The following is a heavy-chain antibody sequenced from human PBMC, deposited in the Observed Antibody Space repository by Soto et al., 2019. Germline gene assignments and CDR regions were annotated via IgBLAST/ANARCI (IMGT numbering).Heavy chain of an antibody. Sequence: GSLRLSCAASGFTFSSYGMHWVRQAPGKGLEWVAVISYDGSNKYYADSVKGRFTISRDNSKNTLYLQMNSLRAEDTAVYYCAKDGDYDFWSGPYYGMDVWGQGTTVTVSS. V-gene: IGHV3-30*18. J-gene: IGHJ6*02. CDR2: ISYDGSNK. CDR1: GFTFSSYG. D-gene: IGHD3-3*01. CDR3: AKDGDYDFWSGPYYGMDV.